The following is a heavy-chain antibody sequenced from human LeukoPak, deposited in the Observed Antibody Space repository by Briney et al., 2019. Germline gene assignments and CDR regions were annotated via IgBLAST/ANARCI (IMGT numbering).Heavy chain of an antibody. D-gene: IGHD5-12*01. CDR2: ISSSSSTI. J-gene: IGHJ4*02. Sequence: PGGSLRLSCAASGLTFSSYSMNWVRQAPGKGLERVSYISSSSSTIYYADSVKGRFTISRDNAKNSLYLQMNSLRAEDTAVYYCAREWAIVALDYWGQGTLVTVSS. CDR3: AREWAIVALDY. CDR1: GLTFSSYS. V-gene: IGHV3-48*01.